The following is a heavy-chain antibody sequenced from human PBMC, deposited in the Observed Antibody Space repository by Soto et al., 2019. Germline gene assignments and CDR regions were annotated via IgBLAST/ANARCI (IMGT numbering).Heavy chain of an antibody. Sequence: QVQLVQSGAEVKKPGSSVKVSCKASGGTFSSYSINWVRQAPGQGLEWMGEIIPIFGTANYAQKFQGRVTITAHESTSTAYMELSSLRSEDAAVYYCARHGGRHSGGIDYWGQGTLVTVSS. CDR1: GGTFSSYS. J-gene: IGHJ4*02. D-gene: IGHD1-26*01. CDR3: ARHGGRHSGGIDY. CDR2: IIPIFGTA. V-gene: IGHV1-69*01.